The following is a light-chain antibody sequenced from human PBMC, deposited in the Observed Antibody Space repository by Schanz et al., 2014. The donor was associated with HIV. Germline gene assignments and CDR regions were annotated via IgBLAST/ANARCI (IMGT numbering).Light chain of an antibody. J-gene: IGKJ1*01. CDR3: QQYGSSPPT. Sequence: EIVLTQSPVILSLSPGERATLSCRASQTVSSNSLGWYQQKRGQAPRLFIYGASSRATGIPDRFSGSGSGTDFTLTISRLEPEDFAVYYCQQYGSSPPTFGQGTKVEIK. CDR2: GAS. CDR1: QTVSSNS. V-gene: IGKV3-20*01.